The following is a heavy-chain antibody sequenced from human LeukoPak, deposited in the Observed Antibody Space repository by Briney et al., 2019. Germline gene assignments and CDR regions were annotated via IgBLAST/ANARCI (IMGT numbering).Heavy chain of an antibody. J-gene: IGHJ6*02. CDR3: AKDGPSSLGWYYGMDV. V-gene: IGHV3-30*18. Sequence: PGRSLRLSCAASGFTFSSYGMHWVRQAPGKGLEWVAVISYDGSNKYYADSVKGRFTISRDNSKNTLYLQTNSLRAEDTAVYYCAKDGPSSLGWYYGMDVWGQGTTVTVSS. D-gene: IGHD2-15*01. CDR2: ISYDGSNK. CDR1: GFTFSSYG.